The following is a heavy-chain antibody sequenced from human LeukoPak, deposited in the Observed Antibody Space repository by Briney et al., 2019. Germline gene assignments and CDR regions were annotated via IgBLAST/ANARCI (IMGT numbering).Heavy chain of an antibody. Sequence: GGSLRLSCAASGFTFSSYGMHWVRQAPGKGLEWVAFIRYDGSNKYYADSVRGRFTISRDNSKDTLYLQMNSLRAEDTAVYYCARDPGFTIQPYYFDYWGQGTLVTVSS. CDR2: IRYDGSNK. CDR3: ARDPGFTIQPYYFDY. D-gene: IGHD5-18*01. V-gene: IGHV3-30*02. CDR1: GFTFSSYG. J-gene: IGHJ4*02.